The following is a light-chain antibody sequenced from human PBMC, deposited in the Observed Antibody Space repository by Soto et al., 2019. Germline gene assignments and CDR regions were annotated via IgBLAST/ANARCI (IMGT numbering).Light chain of an antibody. CDR1: TSNIGAGYD. CDR2: GNS. V-gene: IGLV1-40*01. CDR3: QSYDSGLSAL. Sequence: QSVLTQPPSVSGAPGQRVTISFTGSTSNIGAGYDVHWYQQLPGTAPKLLIYGNSNRPSGVPDRFSGSKSGTSASLAITGLQAEDEADYYCQSYDSGLSALFGGGTKLAVL. J-gene: IGLJ3*02.